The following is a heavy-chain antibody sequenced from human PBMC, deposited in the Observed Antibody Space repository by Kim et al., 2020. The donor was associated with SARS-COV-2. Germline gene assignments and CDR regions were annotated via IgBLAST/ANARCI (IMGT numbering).Heavy chain of an antibody. D-gene: IGHD3-3*01. Sequence: GGSLRLSCAASGFTFSSYAMSWVRQAPGKGLEWVSAISGSGGSIYYADSVKGRFTISRDNSKNTLYLQMNSLRAEDTAVYYCAQCVTAGVLRFLEWFNLNMDVWGQGATVTVSS. J-gene: IGHJ6*02. CDR1: GFTFSSYA. CDR2: ISGSGGSI. V-gene: IGHV3-23*01. CDR3: AQCVTAGVLRFLEWFNLNMDV.